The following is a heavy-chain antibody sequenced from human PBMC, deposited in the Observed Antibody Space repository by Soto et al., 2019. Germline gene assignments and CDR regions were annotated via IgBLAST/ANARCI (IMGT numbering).Heavy chain of an antibody. CDR1: GFTFSDYA. CDR2: VSHDGRNT. D-gene: IGHD6-19*01. V-gene: IGHV3-30*18. CDR3: AKGGRQWLVTSYFNS. Sequence: VRLVESGGGVVQPGRSLRLSCAASGFTFSDYAMHWVRQAPGKGLEWVAVVSHDGRNTHYADSVKGRFTISRDSSKNTVSLEMASLRAEDTAAYYCAKGGRQWLVTSYFNSWGQGARVTVSS. J-gene: IGHJ4*02.